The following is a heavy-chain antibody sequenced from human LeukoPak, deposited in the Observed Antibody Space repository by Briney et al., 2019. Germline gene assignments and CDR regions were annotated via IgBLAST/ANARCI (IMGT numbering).Heavy chain of an antibody. CDR3: ARRRYFDTYLDP. D-gene: IGHD2/OR15-2a*01. CDR2: VYPTDSTI. V-gene: IGHV5-51*01. CDR1: EYDFANYW. J-gene: IGHJ5*02. Sequence: GESLRISGKGPEYDFANYWIGWVRQVPGRGLEWMGIVYPTDSTIHYSPSFQGRVTISIDRSVSTAYLQWTSLKASDSAMYFCARRRYFDTYLDPWGQGTLVTVSS.